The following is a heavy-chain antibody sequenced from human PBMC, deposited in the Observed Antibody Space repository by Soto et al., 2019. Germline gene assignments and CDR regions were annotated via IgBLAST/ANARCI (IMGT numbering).Heavy chain of an antibody. CDR3: AKDLLVVTAMVDYYYYYMDV. V-gene: IGHV3-30*18. CDR2: ISYDGSNK. D-gene: IGHD5-18*01. Sequence: GGSLRLSCAASGFTFSSYGMHWVRQAPGKGLEWVAVISYDGSNKYYADSVKGRCTISRDNSKNTLYLQMNSMRAEDTAVYYYAKDLLVVTAMVDYYYYYMDVWGKGTTVTVSS. CDR1: GFTFSSYG. J-gene: IGHJ6*03.